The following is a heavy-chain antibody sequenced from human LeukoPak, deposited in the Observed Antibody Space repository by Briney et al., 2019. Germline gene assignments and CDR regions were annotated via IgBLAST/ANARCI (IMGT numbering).Heavy chain of an antibody. D-gene: IGHD1-26*01. CDR2: ISSSGSTI. J-gene: IGHJ4*02. Sequence: GGSLRLSCAASGFTFSDYYMSWIRQAPGKGLEWVSYISSSGSTIYYADSVKGRFTISRDNAKNSLYLQMNSLRAEDTAVYYCARSRVLDVGATRDTPFDYWGQGTLVTVSS. CDR3: ARSRVLDVGATRDTPFDY. CDR1: GFTFSDYY. V-gene: IGHV3-11*04.